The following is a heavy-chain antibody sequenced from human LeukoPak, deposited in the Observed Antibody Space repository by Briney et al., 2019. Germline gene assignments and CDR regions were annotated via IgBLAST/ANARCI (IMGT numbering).Heavy chain of an antibody. CDR1: GFNFGDYF. J-gene: IGHJ4*02. D-gene: IGHD2-21*02. CDR3: ATVRALVTADH. V-gene: IGHV3-23*01. Sequence: GGSLRLSCAASGFNFGDYFMSWVRQAPGKALEWVSAISGSSGSTFSADSVKGRFTISRDNSKNTVYLQMKSLRVGDTAVYYCATVRALVTADHWGQGALVTVSS. CDR2: ISGSSGST.